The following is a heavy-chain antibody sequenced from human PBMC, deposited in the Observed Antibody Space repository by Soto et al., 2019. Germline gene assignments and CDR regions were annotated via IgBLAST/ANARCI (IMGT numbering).Heavy chain of an antibody. CDR1: GGSSARYW. Sequence: GEPLETSYNGSGGSSARYWIVWVIQMPGKGLEWMGIIYPGDSDTRYSPSFQGQVTISADKSISTAYLKWSSLKASDTAMYYCARQSRYRYASEGMDVWRKGTTVTVSP. CDR3: ARQSRYRYASEGMDV. J-gene: IGHJ6*04. CDR2: IYPGDSDT. V-gene: IGHV5-51*01. D-gene: IGHD5-18*01.